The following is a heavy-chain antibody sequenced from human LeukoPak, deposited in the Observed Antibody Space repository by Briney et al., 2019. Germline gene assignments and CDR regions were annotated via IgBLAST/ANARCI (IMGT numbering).Heavy chain of an antibody. CDR1: GGSISKYY. Sequence: SETLSLTCTVSGGSISKYYWSWIRQPPGKELEWIGYISYSGNTDSNPSLKSRVTISVDTSKNQFSLKLTSVTAADTAVYYCARHTTHGDYNPNDYWGQGTLVTVSS. CDR3: ARHTTHGDYNPNDY. V-gene: IGHV4-59*08. J-gene: IGHJ4*02. CDR2: ISYSGNT. D-gene: IGHD3-16*01.